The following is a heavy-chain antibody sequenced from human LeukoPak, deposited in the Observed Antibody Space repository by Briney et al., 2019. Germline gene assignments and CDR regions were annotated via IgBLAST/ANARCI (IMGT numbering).Heavy chain of an antibody. CDR2: ISGSGGST. CDR3: AKEMIVVVTDDY. V-gene: IGHV3-23*01. D-gene: IGHD3-22*01. CDR1: GFTVNSNY. Sequence: GGSLRLSCAASGFTVNSNYIHWVRQAPGKGLEWVSAISGSGGSTYYADSVKGRFTISRDNSKNTLYLQMNSLRAEDTAVYYCAKEMIVVVTDDYWGQGTLVTVSS. J-gene: IGHJ4*02.